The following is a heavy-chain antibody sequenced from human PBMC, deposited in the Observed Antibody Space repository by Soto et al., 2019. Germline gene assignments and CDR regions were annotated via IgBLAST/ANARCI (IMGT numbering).Heavy chain of an antibody. D-gene: IGHD4-17*01. V-gene: IGHV3-15*01. Sequence: EVQLVESGGDLVKPGGCLRVSCAASGITFTNAWMSWVRQAPGKGPEWVGRIKNRADGGTTDYAAPVRGRFTISRDDSKNTLFLQMNSLEAEDTAVYYCTTDPGDYEDFWGQGTLVTVSS. J-gene: IGHJ4*02. CDR3: TTDPGDYEDF. CDR1: GITFTNAW. CDR2: IKNRADGGTT.